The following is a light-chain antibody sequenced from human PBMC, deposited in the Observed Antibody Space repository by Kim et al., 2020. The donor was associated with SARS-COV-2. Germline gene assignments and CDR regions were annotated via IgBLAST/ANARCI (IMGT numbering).Light chain of an antibody. CDR3: MLYMGSGGWV. CDR2: TTT. J-gene: IGLJ3*02. CDR1: SGSVSTSFY. V-gene: IGLV8-61*01. Sequence: QTVVTQEPSFSVSPGGTVTLTCGLTSGSVSTSFYPSWYQHTPGQSPRTLIYTTTTRSSGVPDRFSGSIVGNKAALTITVAQADDESIYYCMLYMGSGGWVFGGGTQLTVL.